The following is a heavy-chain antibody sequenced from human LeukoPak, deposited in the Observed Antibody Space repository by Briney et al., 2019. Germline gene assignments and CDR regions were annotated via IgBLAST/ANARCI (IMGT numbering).Heavy chain of an antibody. D-gene: IGHD3-10*01. J-gene: IGHJ3*02. CDR1: GGSFSGYY. CDR3: ARPRGGWFGARDAFDI. Sequence: PSETLSPTCAVYGGSFSGYYWSWIRQPPGKGLEWIGEINHSGSTNYNPSLKSRVTISVDTSKNQFSLKLSSVTAADTAVYYCARPRGGWFGARDAFDIWGQGTMVTVSS. CDR2: INHSGST. V-gene: IGHV4-34*01.